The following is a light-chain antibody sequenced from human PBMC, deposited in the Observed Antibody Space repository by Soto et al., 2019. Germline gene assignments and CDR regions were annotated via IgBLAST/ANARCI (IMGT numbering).Light chain of an antibody. CDR3: QQRSNWPPLT. J-gene: IGKJ4*01. CDR1: QSVSSY. V-gene: IGKV3-11*01. CDR2: DAS. Sequence: EIVLTQSPATLSLSPGERATLSCRASQSVSSYLAWYQQKPGQAPRLLIYDASNRATGIPARFIGSGSGTDFTLTISSLEPEDFAVYYGQQRSNWPPLTFGGGTKVEIK.